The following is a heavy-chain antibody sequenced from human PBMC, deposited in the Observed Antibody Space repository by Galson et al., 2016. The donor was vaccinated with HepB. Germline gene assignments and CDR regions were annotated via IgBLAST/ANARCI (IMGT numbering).Heavy chain of an antibody. CDR2: INPSGGST. Sequence: SVKVSCKASGYTFTSYYMHWVRQAPGQGLEWMGIINPSGGSTSYAQKFQGRVTMTRDKSTSTAYMGLSNLTSEDTAVYYCAALRVAFYDFWSGSEYFDYWGQGTQVTVSS. V-gene: IGHV1-46*01. J-gene: IGHJ4*02. CDR3: AALRVAFYDFWSGSEYFDY. CDR1: GYTFTSYY. D-gene: IGHD3-3*01.